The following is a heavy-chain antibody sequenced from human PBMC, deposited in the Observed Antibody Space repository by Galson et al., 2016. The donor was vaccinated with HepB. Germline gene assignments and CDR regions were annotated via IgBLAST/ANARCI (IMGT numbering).Heavy chain of an antibody. CDR2: ITSDGNNK. Sequence: SLRLSCAASVFTFSDYGMHWVRQAPGKGLEWVAVITSDGNNKYYEESVKGRFTISKDNSKNTLYLQMNTMRPEETAVYYCAKGSYYMDVWGKGTTVTVSS. V-gene: IGHV3-30*18. CDR1: VFTFSDYG. CDR3: AKGSYYMDV. J-gene: IGHJ6*03.